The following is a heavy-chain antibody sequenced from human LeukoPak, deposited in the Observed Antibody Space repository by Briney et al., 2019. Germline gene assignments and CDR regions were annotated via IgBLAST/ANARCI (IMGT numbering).Heavy chain of an antibody. D-gene: IGHD6-19*01. J-gene: IGHJ5*02. V-gene: IGHV1-8*03. CDR3: AREYSSGWYNWFDP. Sequence: ASVKVSCKASGYTFTSYDINWVRQATGQGLEWMGWMNPNSGNTGYAQKFQGRVTITGNTSISTAYMELSSLRSEDTAVYYCAREYSSGWYNWFDPWGQGTLVTVSS. CDR1: GYTFTSYD. CDR2: MNPNSGNT.